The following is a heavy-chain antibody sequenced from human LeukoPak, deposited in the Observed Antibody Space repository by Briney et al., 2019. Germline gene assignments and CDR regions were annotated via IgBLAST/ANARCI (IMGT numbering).Heavy chain of an antibody. V-gene: IGHV3-33*01. J-gene: IGHJ4*02. CDR1: GFTFSSYG. CDR2: IWYDGSNK. CDR3: ARGTAEWLLSDY. D-gene: IGHD3-3*01. Sequence: GRSLRLSGAASGFTFSSYGMPWVRQAPGKGLEWVAVIWYDGSNKYYADSVKGRFTISRDNSKNTLYLQMNSLRAEDTAVYYRARGTAEWLLSDYWGQGTLVTVSS.